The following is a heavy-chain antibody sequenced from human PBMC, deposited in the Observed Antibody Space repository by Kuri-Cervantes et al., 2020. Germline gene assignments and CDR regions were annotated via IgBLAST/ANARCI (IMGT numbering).Heavy chain of an antibody. CDR3: ARVVTPYYYYGMDV. Sequence: SVKVSCKAAGYSFSSYGISWVRQAPGQGLEWMGGIIPIFGTANYAQKFQGRVTITADESTSTAYMELSSLRSADTAVYYCARVVTPYYYYGMDVWGQGTTVTVSS. D-gene: IGHD5-18*01. V-gene: IGHV1-69*13. J-gene: IGHJ6*02. CDR1: GYSFSSYG. CDR2: IIPIFGTA.